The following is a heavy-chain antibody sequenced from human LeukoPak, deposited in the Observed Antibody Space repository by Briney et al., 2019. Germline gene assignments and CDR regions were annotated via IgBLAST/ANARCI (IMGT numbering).Heavy chain of an antibody. D-gene: IGHD6-19*01. Sequence: GGSLRLSCAASGFTFSSYGMSWVRQAPGKGLEWVSAISGSGGSTYYADSVKGRFTISRDNSKNTLYLQINSLRVEDTAVYYCAKDHLPGIVVADRDYWGQGTLVTVSS. J-gene: IGHJ4*02. CDR1: GFTFSSYG. CDR3: AKDHLPGIVVADRDY. CDR2: ISGSGGST. V-gene: IGHV3-23*01.